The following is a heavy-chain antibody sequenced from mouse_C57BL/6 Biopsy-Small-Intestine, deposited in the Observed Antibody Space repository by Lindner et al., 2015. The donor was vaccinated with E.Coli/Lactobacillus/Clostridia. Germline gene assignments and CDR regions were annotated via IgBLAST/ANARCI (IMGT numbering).Heavy chain of an antibody. D-gene: IGHD1-1*01. CDR1: GFNIKDDY. V-gene: IGHV14-4*01. J-gene: IGHJ2*01. Sequence: QLQESGAELVRPGASVKLSCTASGFNIKDDYMHWVKQRPEQGLEWIGWIDPENGDTEYASKFQGKATITADTSSNTAYLQLSSLTSEDTAAYYCTIPIYYYGSSLYYFDYWGQGTTLTVSS. CDR3: TIPIYYYGSSLYYFDY. CDR2: IDPENGDT.